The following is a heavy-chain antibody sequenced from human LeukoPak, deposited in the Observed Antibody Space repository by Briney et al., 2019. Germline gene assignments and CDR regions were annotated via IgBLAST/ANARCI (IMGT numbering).Heavy chain of an antibody. D-gene: IGHD5-24*01. V-gene: IGHV4-4*02. J-gene: IGHJ4*02. CDR1: GGSISSANW. CDR2: TYLGGKT. Sequence: NPSGTLSLTCAVSGGSISSANWWSWVRQPPGKGLEWIGKTYLGGKTNYNPSLKSRVTIPIDTSKNQFSLKLISVTAADTALYYCARHMATPGTRGFDSWGQGTLVTVSS. CDR3: ARHMATPGTRGFDS.